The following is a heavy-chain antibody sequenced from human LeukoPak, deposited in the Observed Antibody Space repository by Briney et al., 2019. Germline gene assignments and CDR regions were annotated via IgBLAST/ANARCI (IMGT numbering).Heavy chain of an antibody. Sequence: GGSLRLSCAASGFTLSSYAMHWVRQAPGKGLEWVAVISYDGSNKYYADSVKGRFTISRDNSKNTLYLQMNSLRAEDTAVYYCHSSGYYSPATDYWAREPWSPSPQ. D-gene: IGHD3-22*01. CDR2: ISYDGSNK. V-gene: IGHV3-30*04. CDR1: GFTLSSYA. CDR3: HSSGYYSPATDY. J-gene: IGHJ4*02.